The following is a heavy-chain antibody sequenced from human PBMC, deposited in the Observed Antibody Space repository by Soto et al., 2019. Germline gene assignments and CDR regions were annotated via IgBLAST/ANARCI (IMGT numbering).Heavy chain of an antibody. CDR3: ARVAIVPAAMDEYYFDY. D-gene: IGHD2-2*01. J-gene: IGHJ4*02. Sequence: SETLSLTCTVSGGSISSGGYYWSWIRQHPGKGLEWIGYIYYSGSTYYNPSLKSRVTISVDTSKNQFSLKLSSVTASDTAVYYCARVAIVPAAMDEYYFDYWGQGTLVTVSS. V-gene: IGHV4-31*03. CDR1: GGSISSGGYY. CDR2: IYYSGST.